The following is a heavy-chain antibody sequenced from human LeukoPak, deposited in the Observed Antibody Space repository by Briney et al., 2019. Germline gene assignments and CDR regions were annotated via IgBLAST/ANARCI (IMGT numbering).Heavy chain of an antibody. CDR1: GDSISRGRYY. V-gene: IGHV4-61*02. J-gene: IGHJ3*02. D-gene: IGHD3-16*01. CDR2: IYTTGSS. Sequence: SETLSLTCTVSGDSISRGRYYWSWIRQPAGKGLEWIGRIYTTGSSNYNPSLKSRVTISVDTSKNHFSLKLNSVTAADTAVYYCARGHIGGSNWDALHIWGQGTMVTVSS. CDR3: ARGHIGGSNWDALHI.